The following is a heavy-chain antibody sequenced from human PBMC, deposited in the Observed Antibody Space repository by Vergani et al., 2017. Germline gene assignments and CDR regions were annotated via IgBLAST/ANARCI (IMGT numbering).Heavy chain of an antibody. V-gene: IGHV3-21*01. D-gene: IGHD1-1*01. CDR1: GFTFSSYS. CDR3: ARGVMVNWNDPPSFDY. J-gene: IGHJ4*02. CDR2: ISSSSSYI. Sequence: EVQLVESGGGLVKPGGSLRLSCAASGFTFSSYSMNWVRQAPGKGLEWVSSISSSSSYIYYADSVKGRFTISRDNAKNSLYLQMNSLRAEDTAVYYCARGVMVNWNDPPSFDYWGQGTLVSVSS.